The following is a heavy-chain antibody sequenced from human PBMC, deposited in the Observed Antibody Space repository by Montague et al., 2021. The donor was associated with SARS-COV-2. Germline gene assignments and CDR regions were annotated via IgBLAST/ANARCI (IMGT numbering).Heavy chain of an antibody. CDR1: GDSVSSNSAA. J-gene: IGHJ4*02. Sequence: CAISGDSVSSNSAAWNRTRQSPSRGLEWLGRTYYRSKWHNDYAVSVKSRITINPDTSKNQFSLQLKSVTPEDTAVYYCARGWVATIPHMDNWGQGSLVIVSS. D-gene: IGHD5-12*01. V-gene: IGHV6-1*01. CDR3: ARGWVATIPHMDN. CDR2: TYYRSKWHN.